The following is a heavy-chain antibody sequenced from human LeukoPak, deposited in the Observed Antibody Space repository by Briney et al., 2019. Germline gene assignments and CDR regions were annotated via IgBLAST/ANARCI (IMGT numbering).Heavy chain of an antibody. CDR2: ISYSGST. V-gene: IGHV4-59*01. J-gene: IGHJ5*02. CDR3: ARDQGAVAGIDP. CDR1: GGSISSYY. Sequence: SETLSLTCTVSGGSISSYYWSWIRQPPGKGLEWIGYISYSGSTNFNPSLKSRVTISVDTSKNQFSLKLSSVTAADTAVYYCARDQGAVAGIDPWGQGTLVTVSS. D-gene: IGHD6-19*01.